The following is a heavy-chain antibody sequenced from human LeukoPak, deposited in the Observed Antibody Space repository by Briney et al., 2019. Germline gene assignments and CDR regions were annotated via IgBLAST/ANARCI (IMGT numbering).Heavy chain of an antibody. V-gene: IGHV1-46*01. CDR3: AREPLLLWFGGPDY. CDR1: GYTFTSNY. Sequence: ASVKVSCKAFGYTFTSNYMHWVRQAPGQGPEWMGVISPSGGSTTYAQKFQGRVTLTRDMSTSTDYLELSSLRSDDTAVYYCAREPLLLWFGGPDYWGQGTLVTVSS. CDR2: ISPSGGST. D-gene: IGHD3-10*01. J-gene: IGHJ4*02.